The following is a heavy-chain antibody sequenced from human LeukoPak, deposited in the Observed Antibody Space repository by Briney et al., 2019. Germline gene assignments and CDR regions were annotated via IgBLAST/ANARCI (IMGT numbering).Heavy chain of an antibody. CDR1: GGSISSGGYS. CDR2: IYHSGST. V-gene: IGHV4-30-2*01. Sequence: SETLSLTCAVSGGSISSGGYSWSWIRQPPGKGLEWIGYIYHSGSTNYNPSLKSRVTISVDTSKNQFSLKLSSVTAADTAVYYCARVPGRESSGYYPYYYYYGMDVWGQGTTVTVSS. CDR3: ARVPGRESSGYYPYYYYYGMDV. J-gene: IGHJ6*02. D-gene: IGHD3-22*01.